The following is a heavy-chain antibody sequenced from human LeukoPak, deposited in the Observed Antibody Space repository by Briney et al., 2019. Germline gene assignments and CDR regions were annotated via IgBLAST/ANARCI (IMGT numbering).Heavy chain of an antibody. V-gene: IGHV3-30*14. J-gene: IGHJ5*02. D-gene: IGHD2-15*01. CDR1: GFTFSSYP. CDR2: ISYDGSNK. CDR3: RGVVVVAARDWFDP. Sequence: PGGSLRLSCAASGFTFSSYPMHWVRQAPGKGLEWVAVISYDGSNKYYANSVEGRFTISRDNSKNTLYLLMNSLKTEDTAVYYCRGVVVVAARDWFDPWGQGTLVTVSS.